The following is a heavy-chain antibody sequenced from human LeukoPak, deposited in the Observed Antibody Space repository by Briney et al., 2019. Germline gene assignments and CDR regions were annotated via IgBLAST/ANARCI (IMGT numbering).Heavy chain of an antibody. V-gene: IGHV6-1*01. CDR1: GDGVSNNSIA. D-gene: IGHD3-10*01. J-gene: IGHJ4*02. Sequence: SQTLSLTCAISGDGVSNNSIAWNWIRQSPSRGLGWLGRTYYRSKWYKEYAISVKSRISINPDTSRNQFSLQLNSVTPEDTAVYYCAGGPVRGVIIHWGQGTLVTVSS. CDR2: TYYRSKWYK. CDR3: AGGPVRGVIIH.